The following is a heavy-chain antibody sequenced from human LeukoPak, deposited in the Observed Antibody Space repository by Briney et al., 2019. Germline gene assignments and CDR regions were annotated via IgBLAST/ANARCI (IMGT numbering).Heavy chain of an antibody. CDR2: INHSGST. CDR3: ARDIPISFGSGDCYSDI. D-gene: IGHD2-21*02. CDR1: GGSFSSYY. Sequence: SETLSLTCAVYGGSFSSYYWSWIRQPPGKGLEWIGEINHSGSTNYNPSPKSRVTISVDTSKKQFSLKLSSVTAADTAVYYCARDIPISFGSGDCYSDIWGQGTLVTVSS. J-gene: IGHJ4*02. V-gene: IGHV4-34*01.